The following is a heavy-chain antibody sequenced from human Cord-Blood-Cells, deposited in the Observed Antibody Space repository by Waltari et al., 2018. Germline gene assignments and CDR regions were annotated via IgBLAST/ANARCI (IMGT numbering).Heavy chain of an antibody. CDR3: ARDRSGYDGGMP. J-gene: IGHJ4*02. V-gene: IGHV3-53*01. CDR1: GFTVSSKY. CDR2: FYSGCST. Sequence: EVQLVESGGGLIQPGGSLRLSCAASGFTVSSKYMSWVRQAPGKGLEWVSGFYSGCSTYYADSVKGRFTISRDNSKNTLYLQMNSLRAEDTAVYYCARDRSGYDGGMPWGQGTLVTVSS. D-gene: IGHD5-12*01.